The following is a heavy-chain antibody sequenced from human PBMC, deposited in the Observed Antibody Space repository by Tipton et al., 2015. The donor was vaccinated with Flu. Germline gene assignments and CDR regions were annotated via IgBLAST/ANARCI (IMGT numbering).Heavy chain of an antibody. CDR2: TSFRGTP. D-gene: IGHD3-22*01. Sequence: LSLTCKVSGGSITSHSWSWIRQPPGKELEWIGSTSFRGTPNNNPSLKSRVTMSVDTSKNQFSLKLSSVTAADTAVYYCARAVGYDSSGYSKNAFDIWGQGTMVTVSS. CDR3: ARAVGYDSSGYSKNAFDI. CDR1: GGSITSHS. V-gene: IGHV4-59*11. J-gene: IGHJ3*02.